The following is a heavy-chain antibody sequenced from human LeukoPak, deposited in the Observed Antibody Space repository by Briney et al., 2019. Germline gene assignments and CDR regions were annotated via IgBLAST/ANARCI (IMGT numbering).Heavy chain of an antibody. CDR1: GFTFSNNW. Sequence: GGSLRLSCAASGFTFSNNWMTWVRQAPGKGLEWVATVKKDASEKYYVDSVKGRFTVSRDNAKNSLYLQINSLRAEDTAVYYCARALDHWGQGTLVTVSS. J-gene: IGHJ4*02. CDR3: ARALDH. V-gene: IGHV3-7*04. CDR2: VKKDASEK.